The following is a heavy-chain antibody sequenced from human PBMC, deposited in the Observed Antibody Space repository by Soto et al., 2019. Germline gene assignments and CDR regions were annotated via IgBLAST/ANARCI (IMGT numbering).Heavy chain of an antibody. V-gene: IGHV4-39*01. CDR1: GDSISISSYY. Sequence: SETLSLTCTVSGDSISISSYYWGWVRQPPGKGLEWIGSMYYSGNTYYNPSLKSRVTMSVDTSKNQFSLELTSVTAADTAVYYCATQRFLEWLFSSDFWGPGTLVTVSS. J-gene: IGHJ4*02. CDR3: ATQRFLEWLFSSDF. D-gene: IGHD3-3*01. CDR2: MYYSGNT.